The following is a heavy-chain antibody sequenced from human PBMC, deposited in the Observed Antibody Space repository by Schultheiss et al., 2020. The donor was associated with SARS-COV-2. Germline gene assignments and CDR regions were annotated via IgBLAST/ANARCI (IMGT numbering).Heavy chain of an antibody. CDR3: ARDQGMVRGVIANYYYGMDV. D-gene: IGHD3-10*01. V-gene: IGHV3-33*01. CDR2: IWYDGSNK. CDR1: GFTFSSYG. J-gene: IGHJ6*02. Sequence: GGSLRLSCAASGFTFSSYGMHWVRQAPGKGLEWVAAIWYDGSNKEYADSVRGRFTISRDNSKNTLYLQMNSLRAEDTAVYYCARDQGMVRGVIANYYYGMDVWGQGTTVTVSS.